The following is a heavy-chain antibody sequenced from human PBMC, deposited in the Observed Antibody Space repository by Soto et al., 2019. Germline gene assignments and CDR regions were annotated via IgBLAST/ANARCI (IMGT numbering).Heavy chain of an antibody. CDR3: ARYAHYDSSGYYYEDYFDY. CDR2: IYSGGST. V-gene: IGHV3-53*01. Sequence: GGSLRLSCAAPGFTVSSNYMSWVRQAPGKGLEWVSVIYSGGSTYYADSVKGRFNISRDNSKNTLYLQMNSLRAEDTAVYYCARYAHYDSSGYYYEDYFDYWGQGTLVTVSS. J-gene: IGHJ4*02. CDR1: GFTVSSNY. D-gene: IGHD3-22*01.